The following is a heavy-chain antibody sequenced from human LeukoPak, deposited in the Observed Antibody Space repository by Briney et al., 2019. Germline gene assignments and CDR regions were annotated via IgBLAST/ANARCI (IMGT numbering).Heavy chain of an antibody. D-gene: IGHD2-8*01. CDR2: MSFDGSDK. J-gene: IGHJ3*02. Sequence: QPGRSLRLSCAASGFTFSNYAMHWVRQAPGKGLEWVAFMSFDGSDKYYADSVKGRFTISRDNAKNSLYLQMNSLRAEDTAVYYCARIGVYGDAFDIRGQGTMVIVSS. CDR3: ARIGVYGDAFDI. V-gene: IGHV3-30-3*01. CDR1: GFTFSNYA.